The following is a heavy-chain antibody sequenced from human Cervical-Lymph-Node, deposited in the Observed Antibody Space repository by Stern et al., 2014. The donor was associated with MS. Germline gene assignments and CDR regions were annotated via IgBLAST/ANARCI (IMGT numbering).Heavy chain of an antibody. V-gene: IGHV3-33*01. J-gene: IGHJ4*02. CDR2: IWYDGSNP. CDR1: GFSFSCYA. CDR3: ASAYSSSHYYFDY. Sequence: VQLEESGGGVVQPGRSLRLSCAASGFSFSCYAMHWVRQAPGKGLEWVALIWYDGSNPYYADSVTGRFTISRDNFKNTLYLQMNSLRAEDTAVYYCASAYSSSHYYFDYWGQGTLVTVSS. D-gene: IGHD6-13*01.